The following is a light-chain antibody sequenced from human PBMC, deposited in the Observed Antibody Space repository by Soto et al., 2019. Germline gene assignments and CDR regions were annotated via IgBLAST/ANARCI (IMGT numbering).Light chain of an antibody. CDR3: SSKRDSGTTFV. J-gene: IGLJ1*01. V-gene: IGLV2-14*01. CDR2: EVT. CDR1: SSDVGAYNY. Sequence: QSVLTQPASVSGSPGQSITISCTGTSSDVGAYNYVSWYQHHPGKVPKLLIYEVTNRPSGVSDRFSGSKSGNTASLTISGLQAEDEADYYCSSKRDSGTTFVFGNGTKVTV.